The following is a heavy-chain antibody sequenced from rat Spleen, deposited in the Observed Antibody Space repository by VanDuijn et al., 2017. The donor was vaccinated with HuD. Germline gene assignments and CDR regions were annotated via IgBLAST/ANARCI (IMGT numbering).Heavy chain of an antibody. V-gene: IGHV5-25*01. CDR2: ISTGGGNT. D-gene: IGHD1-4*01. Sequence: EVQLVETGGGLVQPGGSLKLSCAASGFTLSDYYMAWVRQAPTKGLEWVASISTGGGNTYYRDSVKGRFTISRDNAKNTLYLQRDSLRSEDTATYYCAKGGYNYGWFAYWGQGTLVTVSS. CDR3: AKGGYNYGWFAY. CDR1: GFTLSDYY. J-gene: IGHJ3*01.